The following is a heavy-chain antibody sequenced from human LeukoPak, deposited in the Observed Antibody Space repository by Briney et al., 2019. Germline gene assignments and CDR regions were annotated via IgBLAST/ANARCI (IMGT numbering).Heavy chain of an antibody. D-gene: IGHD3-3*01. J-gene: IGHJ6*03. Sequence: SQTPSLTCTVSGGSISSGSYYWSWIRQPPGKGLEWIGSIYHSGSTYYNPSLKSRVTISVDTSKNQFSLKLSSVTAADTAVYYCARGGQPGVVIDYYYYYMDVWGKGTTVTVSS. CDR3: ARGGQPGVVIDYYYYYMDV. CDR1: GGSISSGSYY. CDR2: IYHSGST. V-gene: IGHV4-39*07.